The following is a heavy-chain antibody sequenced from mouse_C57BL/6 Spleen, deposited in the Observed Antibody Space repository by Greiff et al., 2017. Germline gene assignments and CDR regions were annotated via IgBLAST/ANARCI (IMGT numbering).Heavy chain of an antibody. J-gene: IGHJ1*03. Sequence: VQLQQPGAELVRPGTSVKLSCKASGYTFTSYWMHWVKQRPGQGLAWIGVIDPSDSYTNYNQKFKGKATLTVDTSSSTAYMQLSSLTSEDSAVYYCARRDYGSSCWYFDVWGTGTTVTVSS. CDR3: ARRDYGSSCWYFDV. CDR2: IDPSDSYT. D-gene: IGHD1-1*01. CDR1: GYTFTSYW. V-gene: IGHV1-59*01.